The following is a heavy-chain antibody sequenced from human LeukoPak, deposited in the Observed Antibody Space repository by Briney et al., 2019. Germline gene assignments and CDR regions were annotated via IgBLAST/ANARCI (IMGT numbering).Heavy chain of an antibody. V-gene: IGHV4-59*01. CDR1: GGSISGYF. Sequence: SETLSLTCTVSGGSISGYFWTWIRQPPGQGLEWIGNFHHIKTPPHHPSLPSRVIISVHTALDPISLNLNSVTAADPAVYYCAKGPLGLSPWGQGTLVTLSS. J-gene: IGHJ5*02. D-gene: IGHD3-10*01. CDR2: FHHIKTP. CDR3: AKGPLGLSP.